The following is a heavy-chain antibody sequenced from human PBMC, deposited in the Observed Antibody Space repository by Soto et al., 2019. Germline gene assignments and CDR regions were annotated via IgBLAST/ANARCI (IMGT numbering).Heavy chain of an antibody. J-gene: IGHJ2*01. CDR1: GFTFDDYA. Sequence: EVQLVESGGGLVQPGRSLRLSCAASGFTFDDYAMHWVRQAPGKGLEWVSGISWNSAAIGYADSVKGRFTISRDNARNSLYQQMNSLRAEDTAFYYCAKDRYGDYPTYWYFDLWGRGTLVTVSS. CDR3: AKDRYGDYPTYWYFDL. V-gene: IGHV3-9*01. CDR2: ISWNSAAI. D-gene: IGHD4-17*01.